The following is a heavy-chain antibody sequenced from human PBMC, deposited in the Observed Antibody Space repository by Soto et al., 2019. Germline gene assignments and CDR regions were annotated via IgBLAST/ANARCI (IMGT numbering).Heavy chain of an antibody. CDR1: GGSIYTGGFY. V-gene: IGHV4-31*03. CDR3: ATSLVTSRARVDY. Sequence: SETLSLTCTVSGGSIYTGGFYWSWIRQLPGKGLVWLGYIYYTGSTQYTPSLKSRLSISTDTSDNQFSLRLNSVTAADTAVYYCATSLVTSRARVDYWGQGTPVTVSS. D-gene: IGHD1-26*01. CDR2: IYYTGST. J-gene: IGHJ4*02.